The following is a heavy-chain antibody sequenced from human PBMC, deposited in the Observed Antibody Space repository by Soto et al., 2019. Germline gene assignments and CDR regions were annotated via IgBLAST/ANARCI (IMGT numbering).Heavy chain of an antibody. CDR2: IYYSGST. Sequence: SETLFLTCTVSGGSISSYYWSWIRQPPGKGLEWIGYIYYSGSTNYNPSLKSRVTISVDTSKNQFSLKLSSVTAADTAVYYCARDPAYATRGGFDPWGQGTLVTVSS. CDR3: ARDPAYATRGGFDP. J-gene: IGHJ5*02. D-gene: IGHD2-2*01. V-gene: IGHV4-59*01. CDR1: GGSISSYY.